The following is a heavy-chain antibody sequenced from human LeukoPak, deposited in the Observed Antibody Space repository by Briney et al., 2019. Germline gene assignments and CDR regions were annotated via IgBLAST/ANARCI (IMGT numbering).Heavy chain of an antibody. J-gene: IGHJ2*01. CDR1: GFTFSSYR. V-gene: IGHV3-48*04. D-gene: IGHD6-13*01. Sequence: PGGSLRLSCAASGFTFSSYRMNWVRQAPGKGLEWVSYITRSGSIIYYGDSVKGRFTISRDNARNSLYLQMNSLRAEDTAVYYCARDPYSGSWYTDLWGRGTLVTVSS. CDR3: ARDPYSGSWYTDL. CDR2: ITRSGSII.